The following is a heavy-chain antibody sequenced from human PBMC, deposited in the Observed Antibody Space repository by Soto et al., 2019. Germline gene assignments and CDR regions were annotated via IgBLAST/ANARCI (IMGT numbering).Heavy chain of an antibody. V-gene: IGHV1-2*04. CDR3: ASAYSGSYYAFDI. D-gene: IGHD1-26*01. CDR2: INPNSGGT. J-gene: IGHJ3*02. Sequence: ASVKVSCKASGYTFTGYYMHWVRQAPGQGLEWMGWINPNSGGTNYAQKFQGWVTMTRDTSISTAYMELSRLRSDDTAVYYCASAYSGSYYAFDIWGQGTMVTVSS. CDR1: GYTFTGYY.